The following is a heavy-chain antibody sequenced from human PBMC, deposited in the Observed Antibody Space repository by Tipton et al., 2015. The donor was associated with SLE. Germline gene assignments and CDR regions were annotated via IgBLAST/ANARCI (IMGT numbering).Heavy chain of an antibody. CDR3: ARGKTRVEY. V-gene: IGHV4-31*03. CDR1: GYSISSGYY. CDR2: IYYSGST. D-gene: IGHD1/OR15-1a*01. Sequence: TLSLTCIVSGYSISSGYYWSWIRQHPGKGLEWIGYIYYSGSTYYNPSLKSRVTISVDTSKNQFSLKLSSVTAADTAVYYCARGKTRVEYWGQGRLVTVSS. J-gene: IGHJ4*02.